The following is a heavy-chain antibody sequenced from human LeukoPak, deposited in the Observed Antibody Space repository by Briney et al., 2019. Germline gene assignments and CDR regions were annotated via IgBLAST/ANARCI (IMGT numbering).Heavy chain of an antibody. J-gene: IGHJ4*02. CDR1: GGSFSGYY. Sequence: SETLSLTCAVYGGSFSGYYWSWIRQPPGKGLEWIGSIYYSGSTLYNPSLKSRVTISVDTSKNQFSLKLSSVTAAGTAVFYCARHTVDPPVDYWGQGTLVTVSA. CDR2: IYYSGST. V-gene: IGHV4-34*01. CDR3: ARHTVDPPVDY. D-gene: IGHD4-23*01.